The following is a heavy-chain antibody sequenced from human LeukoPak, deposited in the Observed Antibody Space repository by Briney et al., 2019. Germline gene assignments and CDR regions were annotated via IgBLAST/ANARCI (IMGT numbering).Heavy chain of an antibody. D-gene: IGHD6-19*01. V-gene: IGHV1-18*01. CDR1: GYTFISYG. CDR3: ARARLPYSSGWYGPQNWFDP. J-gene: IGHJ5*02. Sequence: GASVKVSCKASGYTFISYGISWVRQAPGQGLEWMGWISAYNGNTNYAQKLQGRVTMTTDTSTSTAYMELRSLRSDDTAVYYCARARLPYSSGWYGPQNWFDPWGQGTLVTVSS. CDR2: ISAYNGNT.